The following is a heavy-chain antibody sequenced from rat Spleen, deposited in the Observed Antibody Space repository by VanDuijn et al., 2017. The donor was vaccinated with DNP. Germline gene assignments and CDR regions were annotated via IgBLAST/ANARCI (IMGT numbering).Heavy chain of an antibody. V-gene: IGHV5-27*01. CDR3: TTRGIYGGYDF. J-gene: IGHJ2*01. CDR1: GFTFSNSD. D-gene: IGHD1-11*01. Sequence: EVKLVESGGGLVQPGRSLKLSCAASGFTFSNSDMAWVRQAPTKGLEWVASISTSGSSTYYRVSVKGRFTVSRDNAKSTLYLQMDSLRSEDTATYYCTTRGIYGGYDFWGQGVMVTVSS. CDR2: ISTSGSST.